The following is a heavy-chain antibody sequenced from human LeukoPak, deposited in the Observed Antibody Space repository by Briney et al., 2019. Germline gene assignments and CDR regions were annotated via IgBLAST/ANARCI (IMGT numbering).Heavy chain of an antibody. V-gene: IGHV1-18*01. Sequence: ALVKVSCKASGYTFIDYGFTWVRQAPGQGFEWMGWISAYDGNTNYAQKFQDRVTMTTDTSTSTAYMEMKSLRSDDTAVYYCVRRVLEWLFDAFDIWGQGTMVTVSS. CDR2: ISAYDGNT. CDR3: VRRVLEWLFDAFDI. J-gene: IGHJ3*02. CDR1: GYTFIDYG. D-gene: IGHD3-3*01.